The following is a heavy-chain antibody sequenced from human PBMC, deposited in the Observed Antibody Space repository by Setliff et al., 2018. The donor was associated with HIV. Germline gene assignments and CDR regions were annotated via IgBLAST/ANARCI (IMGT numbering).Heavy chain of an antibody. CDR1: GFTFSSNW. CDR2: IKQDGSEK. Sequence: PGGSLRLSCAASGFTFSSNWLSWVRQAPGKGLEWVANIKQDGSEKYYVDSVKGRFTISRDNAKNSLYLQVNNLRAEDTAVCYCARGPSSTHWSPGYFQHWGQGTPVTVSS. CDR3: ARGPSSTHWSPGYFQH. V-gene: IGHV3-7*03. J-gene: IGHJ1*01. D-gene: IGHD2-8*02.